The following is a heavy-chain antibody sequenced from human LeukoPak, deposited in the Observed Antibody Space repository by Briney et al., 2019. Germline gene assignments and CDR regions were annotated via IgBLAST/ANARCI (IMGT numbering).Heavy chain of an antibody. CDR2: IYGGGDT. Sequence: PGGSLRLSCAASGFTFNNNYVNWVRQAPGKGLEWVSIIYGGGDTSYTDSVKGRFTISRDNSKNTVYLQMNSLRAEDTAVYYCAKESGYYHYWGQGTLVTVSS. CDR1: GFTFNNNY. CDR3: AKESGYYHY. J-gene: IGHJ4*02. V-gene: IGHV3-53*01. D-gene: IGHD3-3*01.